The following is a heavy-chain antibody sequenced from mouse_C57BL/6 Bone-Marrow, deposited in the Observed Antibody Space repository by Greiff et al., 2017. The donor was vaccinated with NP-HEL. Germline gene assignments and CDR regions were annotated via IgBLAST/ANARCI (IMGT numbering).Heavy chain of an antibody. J-gene: IGHJ2*01. CDR3: ARHYYSNYFDY. Sequence: VQLKQSGGDLVKPGASLKLSCAASGFTFSSYGMSWVRQTPDKSLEWVATISRGGSYTYYPDSLKGRFTITRDNAKNTLYLQMSSLKAEDTAVDYCARHYYSNYFDYWGQGTTLTVSA. D-gene: IGHD2-5*01. CDR2: ISRGGSYT. V-gene: IGHV5-6*01. CDR1: GFTFSSYG.